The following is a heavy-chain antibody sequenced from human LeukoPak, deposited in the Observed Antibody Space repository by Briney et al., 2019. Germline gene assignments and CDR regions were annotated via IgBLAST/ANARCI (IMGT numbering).Heavy chain of an antibody. Sequence: SETLSLTCTVSGYSISCGYYWGWIRQPPGKGLEWIGSIYHSGSTYYNPSLKSRVTISVDTSKNQFSLKLSSVTAADTAVYYCARHRWELYYFDYWGQGTLVTVSS. CDR3: ARHRWELYYFDY. D-gene: IGHD1-26*01. J-gene: IGHJ4*02. V-gene: IGHV4-38-2*02. CDR2: IYHSGST. CDR1: GYSISCGYY.